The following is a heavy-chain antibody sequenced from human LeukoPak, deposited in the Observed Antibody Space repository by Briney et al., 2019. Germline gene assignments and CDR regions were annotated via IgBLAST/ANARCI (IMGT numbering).Heavy chain of an antibody. Sequence: SQTLSLTCTVSGGSISSGGYYWSWIRQPPGKGLEWIGYIYHSGSTYYNPSLKSRVTISVDRSKNQFSLKLSSVTAADTAVYYCARAPNRYCSSASCYRDAFDIWGQGTMVTVSS. D-gene: IGHD2-2*01. CDR1: GGSISSGGYY. CDR3: ARAPNRYCSSASCYRDAFDI. CDR2: IYHSGST. V-gene: IGHV4-30-2*01. J-gene: IGHJ3*02.